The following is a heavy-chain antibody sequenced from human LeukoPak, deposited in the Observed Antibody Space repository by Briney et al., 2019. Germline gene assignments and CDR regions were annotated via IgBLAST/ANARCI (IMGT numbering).Heavy chain of an antibody. D-gene: IGHD2-8*02. CDR1: GYTFTGYY. Sequence: ASVKVSCKASGYTFTGYYMHWVRQAPGQGLEWMGWINPNSGGTNYAQKFQGRVTMTRDTSISTAYMELSRLRSDDTAVYYCAREYYGGVCYFDYWGQGTLVTVSS. V-gene: IGHV1-2*02. CDR2: INPNSGGT. CDR3: AREYYGGVCYFDY. J-gene: IGHJ4*02.